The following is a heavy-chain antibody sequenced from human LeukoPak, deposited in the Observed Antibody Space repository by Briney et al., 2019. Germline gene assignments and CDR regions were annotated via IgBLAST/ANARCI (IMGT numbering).Heavy chain of an antibody. CDR2: ISGSGGST. CDR3: AKLESSANSGWYGGYYSDY. J-gene: IGHJ4*02. CDR1: GFTFSSYA. V-gene: IGHV3-23*01. D-gene: IGHD6-19*01. Sequence: PGGSLRLSCAASGFTFSSYAMSWVRQAPGKGLEWVSAISGSGGSTYYADSVKGRFTISRDNSKNTLYLQMNSLRAEDTAVYYCAKLESSANSGWYGGYYSDYWGQGTLVTVSS.